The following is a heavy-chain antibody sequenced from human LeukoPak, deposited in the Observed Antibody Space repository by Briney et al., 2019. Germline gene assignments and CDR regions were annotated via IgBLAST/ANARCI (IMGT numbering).Heavy chain of an antibody. CDR3: ARGMAVLYYYDSSGYPTEPGGYYYMDV. CDR2: IIPIFGTA. Sequence: SVKVSCKASGGTFSSYAISWVRQAPGQGLEWIGRIIPIFGTANYAQKFQGRVTITTDESTSTAYMELSSLRSEDTAVYYCARGMAVLYYYDSSGYPTEPGGYYYMDVSGKGTTVTVSS. V-gene: IGHV1-69*05. D-gene: IGHD3-22*01. J-gene: IGHJ6*03. CDR1: GGTFSSYA.